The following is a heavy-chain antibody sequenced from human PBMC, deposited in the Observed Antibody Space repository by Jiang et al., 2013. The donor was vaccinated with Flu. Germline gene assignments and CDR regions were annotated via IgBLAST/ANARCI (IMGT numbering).Heavy chain of an antibody. CDR1: GDTFRNYV. J-gene: IGHJ4*02. D-gene: IGHD2-2*01. V-gene: IGHV1-69*01. Sequence: SGAEVKKPGSSVKVSCKASGDTFRNYVISWVRQAPGQGLEWVGQIVPLVGTANYAQNFRGRVTITADDSTSTVFMELSSLRFADTAVYYCARFASSHWYFDYWGQGALVSVSS. CDR2: IVPLVGTA. CDR3: ARFASSHWYFDY.